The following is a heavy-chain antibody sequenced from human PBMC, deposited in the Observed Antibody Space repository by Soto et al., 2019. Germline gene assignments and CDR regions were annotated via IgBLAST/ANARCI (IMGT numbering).Heavy chain of an antibody. V-gene: IGHV4-31*03. Sequence: SETLSLTCTVSGGSISSGGYYWSWIRQHPGKGLEWIGYIYYGGSTYYNPSLKSRATISGDTSKNQFSLKLSSVTAADTAVYYCARGGYYYEDSGQNAYDYWGQGILVTVSS. CDR2: IYYGGST. CDR1: GGSISSGGYY. CDR3: ARGGYYYEDSGQNAYDY. J-gene: IGHJ4*01. D-gene: IGHD3-22*01.